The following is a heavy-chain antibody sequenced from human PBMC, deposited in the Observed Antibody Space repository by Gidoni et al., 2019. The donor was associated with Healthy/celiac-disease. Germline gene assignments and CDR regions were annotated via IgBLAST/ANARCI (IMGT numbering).Heavy chain of an antibody. Sequence: QVQLQQWGAGLLKPSETLSLTCAVYGGSFSGYYWSWIRQPPGKGLEWIGEINHSGSTNYNPSLKSRVTISVDTSKNQFSLKLSSVTAADTAVYYCARRIVVVPAAIFYADYYYYMDVWGKGTTVTVSS. CDR3: ARRIVVVPAAIFYADYYYYMDV. J-gene: IGHJ6*03. D-gene: IGHD2-2*01. CDR1: GGSFSGYY. V-gene: IGHV4-34*01. CDR2: INHSGST.